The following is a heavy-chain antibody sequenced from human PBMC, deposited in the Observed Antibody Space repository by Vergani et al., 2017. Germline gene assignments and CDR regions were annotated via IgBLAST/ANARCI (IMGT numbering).Heavy chain of an antibody. J-gene: IGHJ4*02. V-gene: IGHV3-23*01. D-gene: IGHD4-17*01. Sequence: EVQLLESGGGLVQPGGSLRLSCAASGFTFSSYAMRWVRQAPGKGLEWVSAISGSGGSTYYADSVKGRFTISRDNSKNTLYLQMNSLRAEDTAVYYCASYDYGDYSFDYWGQGTLVTVSS. CDR3: ASYDYGDYSFDY. CDR1: GFTFSSYA. CDR2: ISGSGGST.